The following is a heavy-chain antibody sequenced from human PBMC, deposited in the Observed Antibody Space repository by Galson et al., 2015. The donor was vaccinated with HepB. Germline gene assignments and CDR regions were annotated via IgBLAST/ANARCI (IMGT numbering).Heavy chain of an antibody. CDR1: GGTFRSYA. J-gene: IGHJ6*02. V-gene: IGHV1-69*06. Sequence: SVKVSCKASGGTFRSYAISWVRQAPGQGLEWMGGIIPIFGTANYAQKFQGRVTITADKSTSTAYMELSSLRSEDTAVYYCARDRAARSGMDVWGQGTTVTVSS. CDR2: IIPIFGTA. CDR3: ARDRAARSGMDV. D-gene: IGHD6-6*01.